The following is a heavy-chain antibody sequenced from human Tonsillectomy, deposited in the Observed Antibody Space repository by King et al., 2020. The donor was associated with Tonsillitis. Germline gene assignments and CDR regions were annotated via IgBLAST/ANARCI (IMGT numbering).Heavy chain of an antibody. D-gene: IGHD4-17*01. Sequence: VQLVESGGGVVQPGRSLRLSCAASGFTFSYFAIHWVRQAPGKGLAGGAVISYDGSNKDYADSVKGRFSISRDNSENTLDLQMDSLRVEDTAVYYCAREYGMGHGDYGWFDPWGQGTLVTVSS. V-gene: IGHV3-30*01. CDR2: ISYDGSNK. J-gene: IGHJ5*02. CDR3: AREYGMGHGDYGWFDP. CDR1: GFTFSYFA.